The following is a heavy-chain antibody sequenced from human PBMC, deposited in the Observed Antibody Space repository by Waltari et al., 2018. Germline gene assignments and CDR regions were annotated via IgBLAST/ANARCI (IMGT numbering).Heavy chain of an antibody. D-gene: IGHD2-15*01. CDR2: IYYSGST. J-gene: IGHJ3*02. V-gene: IGHV4-59*11. CDR1: GGSISSHY. CDR3: ARGGDIVVVSDAFDI. Sequence: QVQLQESGPGLVKPSETLSLTCTVSGGSISSHYWSWIRQPPGKGLEWIGYIYYSGSTNYNPSRKSRVTISVDTSKNQFSLKLSSVTAADTAVYYCARGGDIVVVSDAFDIWGQGTMVTVSS.